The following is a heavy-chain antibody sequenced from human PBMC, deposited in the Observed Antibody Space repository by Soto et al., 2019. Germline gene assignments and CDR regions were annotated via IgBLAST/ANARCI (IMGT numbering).Heavy chain of an antibody. Sequence: ASVKVSCKASGYTFTSYPIHWVRQAPGQRLEWMGWINGGTGNTKYSQKFQGRVTITRDTSATTAYMELSSLRSEDTAVYYCARDSGRFLEWLLYDYLDYWGQGTLVTVSS. J-gene: IGHJ4*02. CDR3: ARDSGRFLEWLLYDYLDY. D-gene: IGHD3-3*01. V-gene: IGHV1-3*01. CDR1: GYTFTSYP. CDR2: INGGTGNT.